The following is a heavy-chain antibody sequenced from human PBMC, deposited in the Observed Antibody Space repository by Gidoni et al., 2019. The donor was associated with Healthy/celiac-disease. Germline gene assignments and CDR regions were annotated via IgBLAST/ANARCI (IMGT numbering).Heavy chain of an antibody. CDR2: IYYSGST. V-gene: IGHV4-31*03. CDR1: GGSIRTRGYY. D-gene: IGHD3-22*01. Sequence: QVQLQESGPGLVKPSQTLSLTFTVSGGSIRTRGYYWSWIRQHPGKGLEWIGYIYYSGSTYYNPSLKSRVTISVDTSKNQFSLKLSSVTAADTAVYYCARMYYYDSSGYYFHFDYWGQGTLVTVSS. J-gene: IGHJ4*02. CDR3: ARMYYYDSSGYYFHFDY.